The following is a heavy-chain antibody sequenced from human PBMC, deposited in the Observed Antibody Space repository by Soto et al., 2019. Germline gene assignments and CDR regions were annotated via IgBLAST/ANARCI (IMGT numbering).Heavy chain of an antibody. CDR1: GFTFSSYS. D-gene: IGHD5-12*01. V-gene: IGHV3-21*01. Sequence: EVQLVESGGGLVKPGGSLRLSCAASGFTFSSYSMNWVRQAPGKGLEWVSSISSSSSYIYYADSVKGRFTISRDNAKNSLYLQMTSLRAEDTAVYYCAREGRYSGYDSPFDYWGQGTLVTVSS. J-gene: IGHJ4*02. CDR2: ISSSSSYI. CDR3: AREGRYSGYDSPFDY.